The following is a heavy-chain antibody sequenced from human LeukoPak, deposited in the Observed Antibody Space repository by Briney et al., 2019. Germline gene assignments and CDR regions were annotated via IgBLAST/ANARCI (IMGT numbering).Heavy chain of an antibody. CDR2: VYFSGAT. CDR3: AREALLRSLDWFDP. V-gene: IGHV4-39*07. D-gene: IGHD2-15*01. CDR1: GDSISSSPYY. J-gene: IGHJ5*02. Sequence: SETLSLTCAVSGDSISSSPYYWGWIRQPPGMGLEWIGSVYFSGATYYNPSLKSRVTISVDTSKNQFSLKLSSVTAADTAVYYCAREALLRSLDWFDPWGQGTLVTVSS.